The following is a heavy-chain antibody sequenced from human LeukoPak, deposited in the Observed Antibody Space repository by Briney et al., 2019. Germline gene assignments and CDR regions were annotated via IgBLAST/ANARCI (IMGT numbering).Heavy chain of an antibody. V-gene: IGHV4-61*02. CDR3: ARFFWRGGGYFDL. CDR1: NGSIIGGSYY. CDR2: IYPSGST. J-gene: IGHJ4*02. D-gene: IGHD2-15*01. Sequence: SETLSLTCTVSNGSIIGGSYYWSWIRQPAGQRPEWIGRIYPSGSTNYNPSLQSRVAMSIDTSKNQFSLEVNSVTAADTAVYYCARFFWRGGGYFDLWGPGTHVTVSA.